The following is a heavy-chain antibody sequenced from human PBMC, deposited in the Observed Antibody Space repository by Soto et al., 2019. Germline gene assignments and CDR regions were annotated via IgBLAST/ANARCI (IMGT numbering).Heavy chain of an antibody. CDR3: ARRTKKYSSGWYPFDP. D-gene: IGHD6-19*01. CDR1: GYSFTSYW. Sequence: GSSLEISCKGSGYSFTSYWISWMRQMPGKGLEWMGRIDPSDSYTNYSPSFQGHVTISADKSISTAYLQWSSLKASDTAMYYCARRTKKYSSGWYPFDPWGQGTLVTVSS. CDR2: IDPSDSYT. V-gene: IGHV5-10-1*01. J-gene: IGHJ5*02.